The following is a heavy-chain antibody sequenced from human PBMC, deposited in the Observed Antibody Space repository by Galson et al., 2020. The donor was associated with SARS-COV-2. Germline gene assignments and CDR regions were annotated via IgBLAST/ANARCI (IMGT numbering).Heavy chain of an antibody. CDR2: IYYSGST. D-gene: IGHD3-3*01. Sequence: SETLSLTCTVSGGSISSSSYYWGWIRQPPGKGLEWIGRIYYSGSTYYNPSLKSRVTISVDTSKNQFSLKLSSVTAADTAADYWARQPDFGDGDYYYYGMDVWGQGTTVTVFS. V-gene: IGHV4-39*01. CDR3: ARQPDFGDGDYYYYGMDV. J-gene: IGHJ6*02. CDR1: GGSISSSSYY.